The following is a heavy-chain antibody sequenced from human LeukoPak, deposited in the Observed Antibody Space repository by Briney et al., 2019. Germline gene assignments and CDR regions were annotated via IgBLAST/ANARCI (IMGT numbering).Heavy chain of an antibody. CDR3: AKDAITTLTYYYDSSGYQL. Sequence: PGGSLRLSCAASGFTFSSYAMSWVRQAPGKGLEWVSAISGSVGSTYYADSVKDRLTISRDNSKNTLYLQMNSLRADDTAVYYCAKDAITTLTYYYDSSGYQLWGQGTLVTVSS. J-gene: IGHJ4*02. D-gene: IGHD3-22*01. V-gene: IGHV3-23*01. CDR2: ISGSVGST. CDR1: GFTFSSYA.